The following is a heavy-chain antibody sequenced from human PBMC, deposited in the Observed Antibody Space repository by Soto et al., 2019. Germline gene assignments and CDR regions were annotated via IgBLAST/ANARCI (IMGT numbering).Heavy chain of an antibody. CDR3: ARDHSGSYYALGY. J-gene: IGHJ4*02. V-gene: IGHV1-2*04. CDR2: INPNSGGT. Sequence: ASVKVSCKASGYTFTGYYMHWVRQAPGQGLEWMGWINPNSGGTNYAQKFQGWVTMTRDTSISTAYMELSRLRSDDTAVYYCARDHSGSYYALGYWGQGTLVTVSS. D-gene: IGHD1-26*01. CDR1: GYTFTGYY.